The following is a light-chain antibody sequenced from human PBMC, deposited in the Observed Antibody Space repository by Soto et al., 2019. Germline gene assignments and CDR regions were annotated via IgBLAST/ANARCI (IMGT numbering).Light chain of an antibody. CDR2: GAS. CDR3: QQYGTSPT. V-gene: IGKV3-20*01. Sequence: EIVLTQSPGTLSLSPGERATLSCRASQSVSNNYLAWYQRKPGQAPRRLIFGASGRATGIPDRFSGSGSGTDFTLTISRLEPEDFAVYYCQQYGTSPTFGQGTKVAIK. CDR1: QSVSNNY. J-gene: IGKJ1*01.